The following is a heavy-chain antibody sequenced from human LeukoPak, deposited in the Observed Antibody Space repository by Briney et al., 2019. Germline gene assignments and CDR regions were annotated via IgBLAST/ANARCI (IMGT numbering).Heavy chain of an antibody. J-gene: IGHJ4*02. V-gene: IGHV1-18*04. CDR3: ARGPGIAVAGVFDF. D-gene: IGHD6-19*01. CDR1: GYTFTSYG. CDR2: ISVQKGHT. Sequence: ASVRVSCKDSGYTFTSYGKNWVRQAPGQGGEGMGWISVQKGHTNYVQKMQSRVTMTTDTSTNTAYMGLRILTSDDTAVYCCARGPGIAVAGVFDFCGQGSLTTVSS.